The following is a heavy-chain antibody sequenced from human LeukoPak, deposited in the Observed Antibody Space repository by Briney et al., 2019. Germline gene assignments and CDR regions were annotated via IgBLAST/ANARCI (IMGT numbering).Heavy chain of an antibody. D-gene: IGHD3-3*01. CDR2: ISGSGISI. CDR3: AANYDFWSGSTY. Sequence: PGGSLRLSCAASGFTFSDYYMSWIRQAPGKGLEWISYISGSGISIYYADSVKGRFTISRDNAKNSLYLQMNSLRAEDTAVYYCAANYDFWSGSTYWGQGTLVTVSS. J-gene: IGHJ4*02. V-gene: IGHV3-11*01. CDR1: GFTFSDYY.